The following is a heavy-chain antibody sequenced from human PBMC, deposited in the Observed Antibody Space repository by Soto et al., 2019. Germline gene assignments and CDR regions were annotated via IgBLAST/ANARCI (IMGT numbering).Heavy chain of an antibody. D-gene: IGHD7-27*01. J-gene: IGHJ6*02. CDR3: AGDEYGANCGFPLLYGMDV. Sequence: SETLSLTCTVSGGSISSGDYYWSWIRQPPGKGLEWIGYIYYSGSTYYNPSLKSRVTISVDTSKNQFSLKLSSVTAADTAVYYCAGDEYGANCGFPLLYGMDVWGQGTTVTVSS. CDR1: GGSISSGDYY. CDR2: IYYSGST. V-gene: IGHV4-30-4*01.